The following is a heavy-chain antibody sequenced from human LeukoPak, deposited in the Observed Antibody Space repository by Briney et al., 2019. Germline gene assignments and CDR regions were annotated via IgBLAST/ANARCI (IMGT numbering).Heavy chain of an antibody. CDR1: GYTFTGYY. D-gene: IGHD2-2*01. CDR2: INPNSGGT. V-gene: IGHV1-2*02. J-gene: IGHJ4*02. CDR3: ARANFLYCSSSTCLFDY. Sequence: ASVKVSCKASGYTFTGYYMHWVRQAPGQGLEWMGWINPNSGGTNYAQKFQGRVTITRDTSISTAYMELSRLRSDDTAVYYCARANFLYCSSSTCLFDYWGQGTLVTVSS.